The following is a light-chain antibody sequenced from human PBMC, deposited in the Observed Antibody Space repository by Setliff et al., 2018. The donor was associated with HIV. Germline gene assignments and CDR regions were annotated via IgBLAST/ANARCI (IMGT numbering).Light chain of an antibody. CDR2: DVT. J-gene: IGLJ1*01. CDR1: SSDIGVYKY. V-gene: IGLV2-14*03. CDR3: SSYTSSITLYV. Sequence: QSALTQPASVSGSPGQSITISCTGTSSDIGVYKYVSWYQQHPGKAPKLIIYDVTNRPSGVSNRFSGSKSGNTASLTISGLQAEDEADYYCSSYTSSITLYVFGTRTKV.